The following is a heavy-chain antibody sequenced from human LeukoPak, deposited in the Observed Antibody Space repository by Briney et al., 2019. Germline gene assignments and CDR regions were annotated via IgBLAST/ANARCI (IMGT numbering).Heavy chain of an antibody. J-gene: IGHJ4*02. V-gene: IGHV3-23*01. CDR1: GFTVSSNY. Sequence: GGSLRLSCAASGFTVSSNYMSWVRQAPGKGLEWVSAISGSGGSTYYADSVKGRFTISRDNSKNTLYLQMNSLRAEDTAVYYCANLKRPFDYWGQGTLVTVSS. CDR3: ANLKRPFDY. CDR2: ISGSGGST.